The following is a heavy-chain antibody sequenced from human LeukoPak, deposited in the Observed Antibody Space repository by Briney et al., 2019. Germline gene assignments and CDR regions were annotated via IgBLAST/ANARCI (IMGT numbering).Heavy chain of an antibody. J-gene: IGHJ4*02. V-gene: IGHV4-59*01. D-gene: IGHD6-19*01. CDR1: GGSISSYY. CDR3: ARERPLIAVAGTYFDY. CDR2: IYYSGST. Sequence: PSETLSLTCTVSGGSISSYYWSWIRQPPGKGLEWIGHIYYSGSTNYNPSLKSRVTISVDTSKNQFSLKLSSVTAADTAVYYCARERPLIAVAGTYFDYWGQGTLVTVSS.